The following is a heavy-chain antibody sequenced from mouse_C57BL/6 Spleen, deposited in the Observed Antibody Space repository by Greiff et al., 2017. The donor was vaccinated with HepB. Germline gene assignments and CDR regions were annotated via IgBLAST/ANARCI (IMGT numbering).Heavy chain of an antibody. CDR3: ARETLLRYFDV. CDR1: GYSFTGYF. J-gene: IGHJ1*03. Sequence: EVQLQESGPELVKPGDSVKISCKASGYSFTGYFMNWVMQSHGKSLEWIGRINPYNGDTFYNQKFKGKATLTVDKSSSTAHMELRSLTSEDSAVYYCARETLLRYFDVWGTGTTVTVSS. D-gene: IGHD2-1*01. CDR2: INPYNGDT. V-gene: IGHV1-20*01.